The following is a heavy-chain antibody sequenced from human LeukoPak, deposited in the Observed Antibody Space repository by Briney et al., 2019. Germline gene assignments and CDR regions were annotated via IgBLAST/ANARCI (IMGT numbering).Heavy chain of an antibody. D-gene: IGHD3-3*01. CDR3: ARVRFLEWLSFDY. J-gene: IGHJ4*02. V-gene: IGHV3-66*01. Sequence: GGSLRLSCVVSGFTVSSNYMSWVRRAPGKGLEGVSVLYSGGNTNYADSVKGRFTISRDNSKNTLYLQMNSLRSEDTAVYYCARVRFLEWLSFDYWGRGTLVTVSS. CDR1: GFTVSSNY. CDR2: LYSGGNT.